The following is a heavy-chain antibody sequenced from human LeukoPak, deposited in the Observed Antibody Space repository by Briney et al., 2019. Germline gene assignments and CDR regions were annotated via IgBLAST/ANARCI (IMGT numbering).Heavy chain of an antibody. Sequence: SETLSLTCTVSGGSISTSSYYWGWIRQPPGKGLEWIGSIYYSGSTYYNPSLKSRVTISVDTSKNQFSLKLSSVTAADTAVYYCARRDSSGWYGYYWGQGTLVTVSS. V-gene: IGHV4-39*01. CDR3: ARRDSSGWYGYY. CDR1: GGSISTSSYY. D-gene: IGHD6-19*01. CDR2: IYYSGST. J-gene: IGHJ4*02.